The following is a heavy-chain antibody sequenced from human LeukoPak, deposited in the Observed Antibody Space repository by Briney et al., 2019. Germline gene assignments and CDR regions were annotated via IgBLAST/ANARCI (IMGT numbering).Heavy chain of an antibody. D-gene: IGHD6-13*01. J-gene: IGHJ5*02. CDR2: IWYDGSNI. V-gene: IGHV3-33*06. CDR3: AKFWQQPVRAPWFDP. CDR1: GFTFSSYG. Sequence: GGSLRLSCAASGFTFSSYGMHWVRQAPGKGLEWVAVIWYDGSNINYADSVKGRFTISRDNPKKTLYLQMNSLRVEDTAVYYCAKFWQQPVRAPWFDPRGQGTLVTVSS.